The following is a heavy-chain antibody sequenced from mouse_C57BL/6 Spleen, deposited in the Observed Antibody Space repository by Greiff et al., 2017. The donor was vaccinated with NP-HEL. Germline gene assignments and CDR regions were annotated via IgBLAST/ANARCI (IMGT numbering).Heavy chain of an antibody. V-gene: IGHV1-64*01. CDR3: ARGGDNCLTYYFDD. CDR2: IHPNSGST. CDR1: GYTFTSYW. Sequence: QVQLQQPGAELVKPGASVKLSCKASGYTFTSYWMHWVKQRPGQGLEWIGLIHPNSGSTNYNEKFKSKATLTVDKSSSTAYMQLSSLTSEDSAVYYCARGGDNCLTYYFDDWGQGTTLTVSS. D-gene: IGHD1-3*01. J-gene: IGHJ2*01.